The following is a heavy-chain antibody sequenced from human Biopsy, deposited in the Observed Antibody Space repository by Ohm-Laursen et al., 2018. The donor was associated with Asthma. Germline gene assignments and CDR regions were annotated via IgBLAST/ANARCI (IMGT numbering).Heavy chain of an antibody. CDR1: GGTFSSNS. J-gene: IGHJ4*02. CDR3: ARGPEYVRSSGALDY. D-gene: IGHD2-2*01. V-gene: IGHV1-69*13. Sequence: SVKVSCKASGGTFSSNSINWVRQAPGQGLEWMGRIIPIFGPTNYAQKFQGRVTISADDSTSTACMELSSLSSEDTALYYCARGPEYVRSSGALDYWGQGTLVTVSS. CDR2: IIPIFGPT.